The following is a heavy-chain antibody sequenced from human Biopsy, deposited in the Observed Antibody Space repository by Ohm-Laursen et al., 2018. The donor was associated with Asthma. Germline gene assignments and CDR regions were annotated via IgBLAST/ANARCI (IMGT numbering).Heavy chain of an antibody. CDR2: ISSDGNNK. CDR1: GFVFSQCG. CDR3: ATDRFAGYSTSWYRGFWFDP. V-gene: IGHV3-33*08. D-gene: IGHD6-13*01. J-gene: IGHJ5*02. Sequence: SLRLSCAATGFVFSQCGMHWVRQAPGKGLEWVALISSDGNNKYYADSVRGRFTISRDNSKNTLYLQMNSLRAEDTAVYYCATDRFAGYSTSWYRGFWFDPWGQGTLVTVSS.